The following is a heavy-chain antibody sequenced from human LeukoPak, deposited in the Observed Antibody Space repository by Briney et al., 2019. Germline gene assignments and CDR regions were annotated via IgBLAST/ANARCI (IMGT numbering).Heavy chain of an antibody. CDR2: IIPILGIA. J-gene: IGHJ4*02. CDR1: GGTFSSYA. Sequence: GASVKVSCKASGGTFSSYAISWVRQAPGQGLEWMGRIIPILGIANYAQKFQGRVTITADKSTSTAYMELSSLRSEDTAVYYCTTRGGSFSIFDYWGQGTLVTVSS. CDR3: TTRGGSFSIFDY. D-gene: IGHD1-26*01. V-gene: IGHV1-69*04.